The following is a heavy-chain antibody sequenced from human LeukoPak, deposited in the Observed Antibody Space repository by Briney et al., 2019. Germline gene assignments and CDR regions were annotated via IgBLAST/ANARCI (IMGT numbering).Heavy chain of an antibody. CDR1: GFTFSSYA. Sequence: GGSLRLSCAASGFTFSSYAMSWVRQAPGKGLEWVSAISGSGGNTYYADSVKGRFTISRDNSKNTLYLQMNNLRAEDTAVYYCAKKTTVISRYFDYWGQGTLVTVSS. V-gene: IGHV3-23*01. J-gene: IGHJ4*02. CDR2: ISGSGGNT. CDR3: AKKTTVISRYFDY. D-gene: IGHD4-11*01.